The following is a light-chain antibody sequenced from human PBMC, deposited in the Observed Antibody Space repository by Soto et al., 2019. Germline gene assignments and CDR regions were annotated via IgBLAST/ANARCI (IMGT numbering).Light chain of an antibody. J-gene: IGKJ1*01. V-gene: IGKV1-5*01. CDR2: DAS. CDR3: LQYCSDSWM. CDR1: WSISDW. Sequence: IEMTQSPSTLSPYLEKRVTITCRASWSISDWLAWYQQKPGKAPELLIFDASSLKSGVPSRFSGSGSGTEFSLAIGRMRAGDVATDFCLQYCSDSWMFGPGTKVDIK.